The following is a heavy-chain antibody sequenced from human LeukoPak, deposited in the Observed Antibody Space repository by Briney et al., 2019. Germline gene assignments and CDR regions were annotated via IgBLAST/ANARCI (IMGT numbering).Heavy chain of an antibody. V-gene: IGHV3-13*01. J-gene: IGHJ4*02. CDR2: VSAGHHA. CDR3: VREARGYHYTYFDY. Sequence: PGGLQRPSCTDPGVTLGGHYMQSARQNTRDGLEWVAAVSAGHHAFYAGSVKGRFTVSREDAKNSLYLQMNSLRAGDTAVYYCVREARGYHYTYFDYWGQGSLVTVSS. CDR1: GVTLGGHY. D-gene: IGHD5-18*01.